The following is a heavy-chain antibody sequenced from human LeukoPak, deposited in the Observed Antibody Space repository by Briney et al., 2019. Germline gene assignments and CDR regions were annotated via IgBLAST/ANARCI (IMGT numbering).Heavy chain of an antibody. V-gene: IGHV3-30*03. CDR3: ARDRGYSYGLFDY. CDR1: GFTFRTYG. CDR2: ISYDGTTK. J-gene: IGHJ4*02. Sequence: QAGGSLRLSCGVSGFTFRTYGMHWVRQAPGKGLEWVSIISYDGTTKDYTDSVKGRFTISRDNSKNTLYLQMNSLRAEDTAVYYCARDRGYSYGLFDYWGQGTLVTVSS. D-gene: IGHD5-18*01.